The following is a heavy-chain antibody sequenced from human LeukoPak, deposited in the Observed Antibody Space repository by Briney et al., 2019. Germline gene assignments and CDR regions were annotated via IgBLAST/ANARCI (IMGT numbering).Heavy chain of an antibody. Sequence: ASVKVSCKASGYTFTSYAMHWVRQAPGQRLEWMGWINAGNGNTKYSQKFQGRVTITRDTSASIAYMELSSLRSEDTAVYYCARVPLWFGEHHFDYWGQGTLVTVSS. D-gene: IGHD3-10*01. V-gene: IGHV1-3*01. J-gene: IGHJ4*02. CDR2: INAGNGNT. CDR1: GYTFTSYA. CDR3: ARVPLWFGEHHFDY.